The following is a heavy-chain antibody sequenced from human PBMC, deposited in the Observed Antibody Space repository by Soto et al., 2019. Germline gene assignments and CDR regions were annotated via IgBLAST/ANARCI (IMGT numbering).Heavy chain of an antibody. J-gene: IGHJ4*02. CDR1: GFTFSSYW. CDR3: ARVPGTTRWRDY. Sequence: PGGSLRLSCAASGFTFSSYWMHWVRQAPGKGLVWVSRINSDGSSTSYADSVKGRFTISRDNAENSLYLQMNSLSAEDTAVYYCARVPGTTRWRDYWGQGTLVPVGS. D-gene: IGHD1-1*01. CDR2: INSDGSST. V-gene: IGHV3-74*01.